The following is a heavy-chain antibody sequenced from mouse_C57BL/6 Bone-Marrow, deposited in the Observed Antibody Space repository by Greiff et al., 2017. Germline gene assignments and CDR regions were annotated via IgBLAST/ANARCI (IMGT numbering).Heavy chain of an antibody. J-gene: IGHJ2*01. Sequence: VQRVESGAELVRPGTSVKVSCKASGYAFTNYLIEWVKQRPGQGLEWIGVINPGSGGTKYTEKFKGNATLTADKSSITAYMQLSSLTSEDSAVYFCASSGYGNFLYFFDYWGQGTTLTVSS. CDR3: ASSGYGNFLYFFDY. CDR2: INPGSGGT. V-gene: IGHV1-54*01. D-gene: IGHD2-1*01. CDR1: GYAFTNYL.